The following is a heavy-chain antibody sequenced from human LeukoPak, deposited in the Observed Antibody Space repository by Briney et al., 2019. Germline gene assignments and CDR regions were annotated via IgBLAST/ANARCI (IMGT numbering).Heavy chain of an antibody. CDR1: GFTFSNYY. V-gene: IGHV3-11*01. Sequence: PGGSLRLSCAASGFTFSNYYMSWIRQAPGKGLEWVSYISSSAITTYYADAVKGRFTISRDNTKKSLYLQMDSLRAEDTAVYYCARANNWNYPYYFDYWGQGTLVIASS. CDR2: ISSSAITT. CDR3: ARANNWNYPYYFDY. D-gene: IGHD1-7*01. J-gene: IGHJ4*02.